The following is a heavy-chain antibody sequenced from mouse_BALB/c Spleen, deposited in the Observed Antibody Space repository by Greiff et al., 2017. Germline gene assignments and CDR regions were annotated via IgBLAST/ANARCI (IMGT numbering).Heavy chain of an antibody. D-gene: IGHD1-2*01. J-gene: IGHJ2*01. CDR1: GYTFTDYA. V-gene: IGHV1S137*01. Sequence: QVQLKESGAELVRPGVSVKISCKGSGYTFTDYAMHWVKQSHAKSLEWIGVISTYYGDASYNQKFKGKATMTVDKSSSTAYMELARLTSEDSAIYYCAREGKLLRLYYFDYWGQGTTLTVSS. CDR3: AREGKLLRLYYFDY. CDR2: ISTYYGDA.